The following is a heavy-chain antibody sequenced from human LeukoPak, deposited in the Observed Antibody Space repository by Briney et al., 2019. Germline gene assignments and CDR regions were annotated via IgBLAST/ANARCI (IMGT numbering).Heavy chain of an antibody. CDR1: GYTFTGYY. CDR2: INPNSGDT. V-gene: IGHV1-2*02. D-gene: IGHD3-22*01. CDR3: ARYRNYYDSSGYYYVEYFQH. Sequence: GASVKVSCNASGYTFTGYYMHWVRQAPGQGLEWMGWINPNSGDTNYAQKFQGRVTMTRDTSISTAYMELSRLRSDDTAVYYCARYRNYYDSSGYYYVEYFQHWGQGTLVTVSS. J-gene: IGHJ1*01.